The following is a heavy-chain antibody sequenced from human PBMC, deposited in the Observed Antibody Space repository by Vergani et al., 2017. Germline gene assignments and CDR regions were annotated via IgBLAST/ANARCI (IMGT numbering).Heavy chain of an antibody. Sequence: QVQLVGSGGGVVQPGRSLRLSCAASGFTFSSYAMHWVRQAPGKGLEWVAVISYDGSNKYYADSVKGRFTISRDNSKNTLYLQMNSLRAEDTAVYYCARAPPGVVVPAATLDYWGQGTLVTVSS. V-gene: IGHV3-30-3*01. D-gene: IGHD2-2*01. CDR1: GFTFSSYA. CDR2: ISYDGSNK. J-gene: IGHJ4*02. CDR3: ARAPPGVVVPAATLDY.